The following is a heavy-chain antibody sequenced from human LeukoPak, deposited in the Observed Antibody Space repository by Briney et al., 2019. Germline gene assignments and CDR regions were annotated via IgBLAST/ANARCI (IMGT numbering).Heavy chain of an antibody. CDR2: IYHSGST. CDR3: ARGSHWNAGHYFDY. Sequence: GSLRLSCAASGFTFSSYGMNWVRQAPGKGLEWIGEIYHSGSTNYNPSLKSRVTISLDRSKNQFSLQLTSVTAADTAVYYCARGSHWNAGHYFDYWGQGTLVTVSS. V-gene: IGHV4-4*02. D-gene: IGHD1-1*01. J-gene: IGHJ4*02. CDR1: GFTFSSYGM.